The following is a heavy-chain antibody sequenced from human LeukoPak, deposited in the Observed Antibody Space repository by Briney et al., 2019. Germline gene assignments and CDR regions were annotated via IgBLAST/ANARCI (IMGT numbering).Heavy chain of an antibody. J-gene: IGHJ4*02. Sequence: GGSLRLSCAASGFTFSSYGMHWVRQAPGKGLEGVAVISYDGSNKYYADSVKGRFTISRDNSENMLYLHMNSLRAEDTAVYFCAKVQLERRLLLPNFDYWGQGTLLTVSS. CDR3: AKVQLERRLLLPNFDY. CDR2: ISYDGSNK. D-gene: IGHD1-1*01. CDR1: GFTFSSYG. V-gene: IGHV3-30*18.